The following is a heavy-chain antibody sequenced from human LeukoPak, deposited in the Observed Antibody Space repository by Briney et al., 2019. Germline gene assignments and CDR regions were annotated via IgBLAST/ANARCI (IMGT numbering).Heavy chain of an antibody. V-gene: IGHV1-69*06. CDR2: IIPIFGTA. CDR3: ARNKANDYGDDPYFDY. CDR1: GGSFSTYA. J-gene: IGHJ4*02. D-gene: IGHD4-17*01. Sequence: ASVKVSCKASGGSFSTYAITWVRQAPGQGLGWMGGIIPIFGTANYAQKFQGRVTITADKSTSTAYMELSSLSSEDTAAYYCARNKANDYGDDPYFDYWGQGTLVTVSS.